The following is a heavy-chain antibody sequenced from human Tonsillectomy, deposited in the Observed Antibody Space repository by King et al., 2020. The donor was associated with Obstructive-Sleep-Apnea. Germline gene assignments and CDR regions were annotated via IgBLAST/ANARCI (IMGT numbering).Heavy chain of an antibody. CDR3: ARHRGVEDYGGYGDYFDY. CDR2: MYYSGNT. D-gene: IGHD5-12*01. CDR1: GGSISNSY. Sequence: VQLQESGPGLVKPSETLSLTCTVSGGSISNSYWSWIRQPPGKGLEWIGYMYYSGNTNFNPSHKSRVTISADTSKIQFSLRLSSVTAADTAVYYCARHRGVEDYGGYGDYFDYWGQGTLVTVSS. V-gene: IGHV4-59*08. J-gene: IGHJ4*02.